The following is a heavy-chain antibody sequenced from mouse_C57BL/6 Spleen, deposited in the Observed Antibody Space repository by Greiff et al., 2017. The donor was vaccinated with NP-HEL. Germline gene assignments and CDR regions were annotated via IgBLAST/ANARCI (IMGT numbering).Heavy chain of an antibody. CDR1: GYTFTSYG. Sequence: QVQLKQSGAELARPGASVKLSCKASGYTFTSYGISWVKQRTGQGLEWIGEIYPRSGNTYYNEKFKGKATLTADKSSSTAYMELRSLTSEDSAVYFCARFGDYGSSSYWYFDVWGTGTTVTVSS. D-gene: IGHD1-1*01. CDR3: ARFGDYGSSSYWYFDV. V-gene: IGHV1-81*01. CDR2: IYPRSGNT. J-gene: IGHJ1*03.